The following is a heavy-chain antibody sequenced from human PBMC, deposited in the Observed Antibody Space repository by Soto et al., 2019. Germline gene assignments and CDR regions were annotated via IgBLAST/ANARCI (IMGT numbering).Heavy chain of an antibody. V-gene: IGHV4-34*01. CDR1: GGSFSGYY. J-gene: IGHJ4*02. CDR3: ARGRRGSGWYRFDY. Sequence: QVQLQQWGAGLLKPSETLSLTCAVYGGSFSGYYWSWIRQPPGKGLEWIGEINHSGSTNYNPSLKSRVTISVDTSKNQFSLKLSSVTAADTAVYYCARGRRGSGWYRFDYWGQGTLVTVSS. D-gene: IGHD6-19*01. CDR2: INHSGST.